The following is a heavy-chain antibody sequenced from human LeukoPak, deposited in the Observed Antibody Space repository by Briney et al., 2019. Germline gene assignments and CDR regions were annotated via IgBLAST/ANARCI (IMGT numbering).Heavy chain of an antibody. CDR3: AKEANWASDD. V-gene: IGHV3-30*02. J-gene: IGHJ4*02. D-gene: IGHD7-27*01. CDR1: GFTVSSNY. CDR2: IRSDGSNK. Sequence: GGSLRLSCAASGFTVSSNYMIWVRQAPGKGLEWVTFIRSDGSNKYYADSVKGRFTISRDNSKNTLYLQMNSLRAEDTAVYYCAKEANWASDDWGQGTLVTVSS.